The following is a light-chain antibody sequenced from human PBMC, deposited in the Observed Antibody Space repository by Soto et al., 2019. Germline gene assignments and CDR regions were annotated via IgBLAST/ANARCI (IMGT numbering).Light chain of an antibody. CDR3: SSDKSSSTLPYV. CDR1: SSDVGGYNL. Sequence: QSALTQPASVSGSPGQSITISCTGTSSDVGGYNLVSWYQQYPDKAPKLMIFDVNTRPSGVSNRFSGSKSGNTASLTISGLQAEDEADHYCSSDKSSSTLPYVFGTGTKLTVL. CDR2: DVN. V-gene: IGLV2-14*01. J-gene: IGLJ1*01.